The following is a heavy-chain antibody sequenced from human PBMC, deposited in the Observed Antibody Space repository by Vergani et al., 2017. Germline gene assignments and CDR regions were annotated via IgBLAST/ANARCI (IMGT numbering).Heavy chain of an antibody. D-gene: IGHD6-19*01. V-gene: IGHV1-18*04. CDR2: ISAYNGNT. CDR1: GYTFTSYG. Sequence: QVQLVQSGAEVKKPGASVKVSCKASGYTFTSYGISWLRQAPGQGLEWMGGISAYNGNTNYEQKLQGRVTMTTATSTSTAYMELRSLRSDDTAVYYCARVYVRWLVLRELDVWGQGTTVTVSS. J-gene: IGHJ6*02. CDR3: ARVYVRWLVLRELDV.